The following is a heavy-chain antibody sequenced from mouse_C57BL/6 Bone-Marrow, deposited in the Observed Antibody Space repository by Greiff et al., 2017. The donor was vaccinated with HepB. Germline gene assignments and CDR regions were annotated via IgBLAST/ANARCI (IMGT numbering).Heavy chain of an antibody. Sequence: EAGGIDFSRYWMSWVRRAPGKGLEWIGEINPDSSTINYAPSLKDKFIISRDNAKNTLYLQMSKVRSEDTALYYCARQGYYYGPWFAYWGQGTLVTVSA. CDR1: GIDFSRYW. V-gene: IGHV4-1*01. CDR3: ARQGYYYGPWFAY. J-gene: IGHJ3*01. CDR2: INPDSSTI. D-gene: IGHD1-1*01.